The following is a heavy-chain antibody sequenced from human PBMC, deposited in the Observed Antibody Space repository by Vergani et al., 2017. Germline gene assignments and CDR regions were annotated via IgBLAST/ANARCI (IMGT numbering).Heavy chain of an antibody. D-gene: IGHD5-12*01. Sequence: EVQLLESGGGLGQPGGSLRLSCAASGFTFSGSVMTWVRQAPGKGLEWVSTIGLSGEATHYADFVKGRFTISRDDSKNTLYLQMTGLRADDSAVYYCAKEGLRGYSGYESRWWFDPWGQGTLVTVSS. V-gene: IGHV3-23*01. CDR3: AKEGLRGYSGYESRWWFDP. J-gene: IGHJ5*02. CDR1: GFTFSGSV. CDR2: IGLSGEAT.